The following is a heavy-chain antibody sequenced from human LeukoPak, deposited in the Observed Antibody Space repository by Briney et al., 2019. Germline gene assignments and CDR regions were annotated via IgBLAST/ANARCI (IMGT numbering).Heavy chain of an antibody. CDR2: IYYSGST. CDR1: GGSISSSSYY. V-gene: IGHV4-39*07. D-gene: IGHD3-16*01. Sequence: RSSETLSLTCTVSGGSISSSSYYWGWIRQPPGKGLECIGSIYYSGSTYYNPSLKSRVTISVDTSKNQFSLKLSSVTAADTAVYYCARETSQKGAHYMDVWGKGTTVTISS. J-gene: IGHJ6*03. CDR3: ARETSQKGAHYMDV.